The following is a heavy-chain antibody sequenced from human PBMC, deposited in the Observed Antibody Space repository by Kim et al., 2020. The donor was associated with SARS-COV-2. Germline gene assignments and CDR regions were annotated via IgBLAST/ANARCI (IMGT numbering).Heavy chain of an antibody. Sequence: GGSLRLSCAASGFTFDDYTMHWVRQAPGKGLEWVSLISWDGGSTYYADSVKGRFTISRDNSKNSLYLQMNSLRTEDTALYYCAKAPYSSGWSPNWYFDLWGRGTLVTVSS. V-gene: IGHV3-43*01. CDR2: ISWDGGST. CDR3: AKAPYSSGWSPNWYFDL. CDR1: GFTFDDYT. D-gene: IGHD6-19*01. J-gene: IGHJ2*01.